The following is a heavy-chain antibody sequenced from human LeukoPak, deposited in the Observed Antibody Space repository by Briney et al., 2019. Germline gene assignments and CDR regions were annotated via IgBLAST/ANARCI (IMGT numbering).Heavy chain of an antibody. Sequence: GGSLGLSCAASGFTFSSYGIHWVRLVPGKGLEWVAVISDDGTRKYYADSVQGRFTISRDNSKNTLYLQMNSLRAEDMAVYYCAREFSGYAFDIWGQGTMVTVSS. V-gene: IGHV3-30*03. CDR1: GFTFSSYG. D-gene: IGHD5-12*01. J-gene: IGHJ3*02. CDR2: ISDDGTRK. CDR3: AREFSGYAFDI.